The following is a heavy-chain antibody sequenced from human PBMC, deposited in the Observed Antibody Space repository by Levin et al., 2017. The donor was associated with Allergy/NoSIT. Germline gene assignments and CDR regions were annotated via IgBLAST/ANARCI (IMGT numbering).Heavy chain of an antibody. V-gene: IGHV3-74*01. J-gene: IGHJ3*02. Sequence: GESLKISCAASNFTFSRYWIHWVRQAPGKGPEWVSRINSDGSSTDYADSVKGRFTVSRDNAENTLSLQMNNLRVEDTAVYYCARATAAVFDAFDIWGQGTLVTVSS. D-gene: IGHD2-15*01. CDR2: INSDGSST. CDR1: NFTFSRYW. CDR3: ARATAAVFDAFDI.